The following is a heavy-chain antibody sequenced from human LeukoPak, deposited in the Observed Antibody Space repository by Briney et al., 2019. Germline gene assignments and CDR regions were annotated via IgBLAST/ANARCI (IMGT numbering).Heavy chain of an antibody. V-gene: IGHV3-23*01. J-gene: IGHJ4*02. CDR1: GFTLSSYA. D-gene: IGHD6-6*01. Sequence: GGSLRLSCAASGFTLSSYAMSWVRQAPGKGLEWVSAISGSGGSTYYADSVKGRFTISRDNSKNTLYLQMNSLRAEDTAVYYCARDRGTTSSAGYYFDYWGQGTLVTVSS. CDR3: ARDRGTTSSAGYYFDY. CDR2: ISGSGGST.